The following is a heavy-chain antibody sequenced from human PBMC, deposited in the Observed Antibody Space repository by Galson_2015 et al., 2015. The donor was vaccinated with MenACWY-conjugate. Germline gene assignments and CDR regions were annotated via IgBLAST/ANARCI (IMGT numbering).Heavy chain of an antibody. J-gene: IGHJ4*02. CDR1: GFTFNNYW. Sequence: SLRLSCAASGFTFNNYWMHWVRQPPGKGLERISYIKADGSFSNYADSVKGRLTISTDNAKNMVYLQMDGLGDEDTAVYFCARDNNWSFDSWGQGTLVTVSS. CDR2: IKADGSFS. D-gene: IGHD1-1*01. V-gene: IGHV3-74*01. CDR3: ARDNNWSFDS.